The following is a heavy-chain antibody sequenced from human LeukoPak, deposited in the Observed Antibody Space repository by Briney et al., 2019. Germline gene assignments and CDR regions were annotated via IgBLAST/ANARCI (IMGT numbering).Heavy chain of an antibody. CDR3: ARHASGYFDY. CDR1: GGSFSGYY. Sequence: PSETLSLTCAVYGGSFSGYYWSWIRQPPGKGLEWIGEINHSGSTNYNPSLKSRVTISVDTSKNQFSLKLSSVTAADTAVYYCARHASGYFDYWGQGTLVTVSS. D-gene: IGHD3-10*01. V-gene: IGHV4-34*01. CDR2: INHSGST. J-gene: IGHJ4*02.